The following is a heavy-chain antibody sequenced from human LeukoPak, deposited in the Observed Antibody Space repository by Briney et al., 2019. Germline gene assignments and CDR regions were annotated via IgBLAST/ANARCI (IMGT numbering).Heavy chain of an antibody. D-gene: IGHD3-3*01. V-gene: IGHV4-59*01. CDR3: ARDLGGPTTIFGVVTYYYYYMDV. J-gene: IGHJ6*03. CDR1: GGSISSYY. CDR2: IYYSGST. Sequence: PSETLSLTCTVSGGSISSYYWSWIRQPPGKGLEWIGYIYYSGSTNYNPSLKSRVTISVDTSKNQFSLKLSSVTAADTAVYYCARDLGGPTTIFGVVTYYYYYMDVWGKGTTVTVSS.